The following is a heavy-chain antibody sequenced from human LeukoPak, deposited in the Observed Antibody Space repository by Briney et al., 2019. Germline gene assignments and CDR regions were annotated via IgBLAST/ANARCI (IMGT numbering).Heavy chain of an antibody. D-gene: IGHD5-24*01. Sequence: SETLSLTCTVYGGSFSGYYWSWIRQPPGKGLEGVGEINHSGSTNYHPSLKSRVTISVDTSKNHFSLKLSSVTAADTAVYYCARDGDGYNFWGQGTLVTVSS. CDR2: INHSGST. CDR3: ARDGDGYNF. J-gene: IGHJ4*02. CDR1: GGSFSGYY. V-gene: IGHV4-34*01.